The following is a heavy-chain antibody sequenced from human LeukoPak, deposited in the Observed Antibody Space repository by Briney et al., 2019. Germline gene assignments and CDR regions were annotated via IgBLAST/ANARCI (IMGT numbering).Heavy chain of an antibody. V-gene: IGHV4-61*05. J-gene: IGHJ6*03. CDR3: ARKITSYMDV. CDR2: IYTSGST. Sequence: SETLSLTCTVSGGSISSSSYYWGWIRQPPGKGLEWIGRIYTSGSTNYNPSLKSRVTMSVDTSKNQFSLKLSSVTAADTAVYYCARKITSYMDVWGKGTTVTVSS. D-gene: IGHD3-10*01. CDR1: GGSISSSSYY.